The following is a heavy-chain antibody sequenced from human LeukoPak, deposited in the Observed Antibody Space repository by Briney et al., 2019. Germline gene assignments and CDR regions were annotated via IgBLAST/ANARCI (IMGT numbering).Heavy chain of an antibody. V-gene: IGHV1-18*01. CDR2: ISAYNGNT. CDR1: GYTFTSYG. J-gene: IGHJ5*02. Sequence: ASVKVSCKASGYTFTSYGISWVRQAPGQGLEWMGWISAYNGNTNYAQKFQGRVTITADESTSTAYMELSSLRSEDTAVYYCARGGWLQPFDPWGQGTLVTVSS. CDR3: ARGGWLQPFDP. D-gene: IGHD3-22*01.